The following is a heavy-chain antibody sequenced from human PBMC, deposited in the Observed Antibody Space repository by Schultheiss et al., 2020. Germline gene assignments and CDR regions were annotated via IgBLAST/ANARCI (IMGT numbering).Heavy chain of an antibody. CDR1: GYTFTSYG. CDR2: IIPIFGTA. Sequence: SVKVSGKASGYTFTSYGISWVRQAPGQGLEWMGGIIPIFGTANYAQKFQGRVTITADESTSTAYMELRSLRSDDTAVYYCARDALEYSSSEQGDGMDVWGQGTTVTVSS. J-gene: IGHJ6*02. CDR3: ARDALEYSSSEQGDGMDV. V-gene: IGHV1-69*13. D-gene: IGHD6-6*01.